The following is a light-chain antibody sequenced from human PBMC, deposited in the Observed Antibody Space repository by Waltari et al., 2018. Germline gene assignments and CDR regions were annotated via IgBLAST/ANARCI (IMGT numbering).Light chain of an antibody. CDR3: QQSASYWT. CDR2: DAS. CDR1: QSLSSW. V-gene: IGKV1-5*01. J-gene: IGKJ1*01. Sequence: DIQMTQSPSTLSASVGDRVTITCRASQSLSSWLAWYQQKPGKAPKVLIYDASTLESGVPSRFSGSGSGTEFTLTISSLQPDDFATYYCQQSASYWTFGQGTKVDIK.